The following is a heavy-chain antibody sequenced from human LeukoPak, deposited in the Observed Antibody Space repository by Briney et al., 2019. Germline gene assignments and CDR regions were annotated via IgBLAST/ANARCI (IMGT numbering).Heavy chain of an antibody. Sequence: GRSLRLSCAASGFTFSSYAMHWVRQAPGKGLEWVAVISYDGSNKYYADSVKGRFTISRDNSKNTLYLEMNSLRPEDTAVYYCARFRAATTRFDYWGQGTLVTVSS. J-gene: IGHJ4*02. D-gene: IGHD1/OR15-1a*01. V-gene: IGHV3-30-3*01. CDR1: GFTFSSYA. CDR2: ISYDGSNK. CDR3: ARFRAATTRFDY.